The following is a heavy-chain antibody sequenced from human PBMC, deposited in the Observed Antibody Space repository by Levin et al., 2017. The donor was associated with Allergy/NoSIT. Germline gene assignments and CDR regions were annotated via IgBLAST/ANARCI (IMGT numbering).Heavy chain of an antibody. CDR1: GFTFSNYA. Sequence: GASVKVSCEASGFTFSNYAMHWVRQAPGKGLDWLALISHDGNKKYYGGSVKGRFTISRDNSENTLYLQMNSLRAEDTGVYYCAKDYYDSSGYLYYYYYYGLDVWGQGTTVTVSS. CDR2: ISHDGNKK. J-gene: IGHJ6*02. V-gene: IGHV3-30*18. D-gene: IGHD3-22*01. CDR3: AKDYYDSSGYLYYYYYYGLDV.